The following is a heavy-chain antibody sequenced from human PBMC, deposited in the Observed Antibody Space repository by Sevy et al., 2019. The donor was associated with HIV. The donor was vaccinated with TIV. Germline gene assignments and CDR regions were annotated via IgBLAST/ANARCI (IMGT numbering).Heavy chain of an antibody. CDR3: TTECTTSGRAGAFDN. Sequence: GGSLRLSCAASGLTFSNSIIHWVRRAPGKGLEWVSGMSFDGSKYYADSVKGRFTISRDDSRSTVYLQMSSLRTEDTAVDYCTTECTTSGRAGAFDNWGQGTLVTVSS. CDR2: MSFDGSK. V-gene: IGHV3-30*04. D-gene: IGHD5-12*01. CDR1: GLTFSNSI. J-gene: IGHJ4*02.